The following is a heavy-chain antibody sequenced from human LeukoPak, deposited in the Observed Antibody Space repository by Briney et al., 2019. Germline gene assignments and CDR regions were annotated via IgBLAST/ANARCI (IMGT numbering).Heavy chain of an antibody. V-gene: IGHV4-38-2*02. CDR2: IYYSGST. CDR3: ARALYYYDSSGTHMDY. D-gene: IGHD3-22*01. J-gene: IGHJ4*02. CDR1: GYSISSGYY. Sequence: SETLSLTCTVSGYSISSGYYWGWIRQPPGKGLEWIGSIYYSGSTYYNPSLKSRVTISVDTSKNQFSLKLSSVTAADTAVYYCARALYYYDSSGTHMDYWGQGTLVTVSS.